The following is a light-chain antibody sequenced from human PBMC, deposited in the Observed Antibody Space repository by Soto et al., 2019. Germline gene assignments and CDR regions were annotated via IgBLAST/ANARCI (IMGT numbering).Light chain of an antibody. J-gene: IGKJ2*01. CDR1: QNINNY. Sequence: DIQMTQSPSSLSASVGDRVTLTCRASQNINNYLNWYQQKVGKAPELLIYTASSLQSGVPSRFTGCGSGTDFTLTISSMQPEDFATYFCQQSYSTPNTFGQGTKLEIK. V-gene: IGKV1-39*01. CDR3: QQSYSTPNT. CDR2: TAS.